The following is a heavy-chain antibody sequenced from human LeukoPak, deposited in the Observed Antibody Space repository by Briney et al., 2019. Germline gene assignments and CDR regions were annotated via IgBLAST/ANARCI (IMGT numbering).Heavy chain of an antibody. D-gene: IGHD5-12*01. V-gene: IGHV4-34*01. CDR2: INHSGST. Sequence: SETLSLTCTVSGGSISSYYWSWIRQPPGKGLEWIGEINHSGSTNYNPSLKSRVTISVDTSKNQFSLKLSSVTAADTAVYYCARGLGSGYDPFDYWGQGTLVTVSS. J-gene: IGHJ4*02. CDR1: GGSISSYY. CDR3: ARGLGSGYDPFDY.